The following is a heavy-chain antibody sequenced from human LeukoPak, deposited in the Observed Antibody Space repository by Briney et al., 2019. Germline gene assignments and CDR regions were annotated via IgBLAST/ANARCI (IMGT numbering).Heavy chain of an antibody. CDR3: ARQQSDTSLFDP. D-gene: IGHD2-21*02. V-gene: IGHV4-39*01. Sequence: SETLSFTCIVSGDSISSTSYYWVWIRQPPGKGLEWIGMIFYSGSAYYTPSLRGRVTLSVDTSRNQFSLNLISVTAADTGVYFCARQQSDTSLFDPWGQGTLVTVSS. CDR2: IFYSGSA. CDR1: GDSISSTSYY. J-gene: IGHJ5*02.